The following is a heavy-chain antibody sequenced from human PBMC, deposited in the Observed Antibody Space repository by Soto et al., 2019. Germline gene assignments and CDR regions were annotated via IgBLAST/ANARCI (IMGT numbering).Heavy chain of an antibody. Sequence: LSLTCAVSGGSISSTNWWSWVRQPPGKGLEWIGEIYHSGSTNYKPSLKSRVTISLDKSKNQFSVKLSSVTAADTAVYYCARLDYGFDIWGQGTMVTVSS. V-gene: IGHV4-4*02. CDR3: ARLDYGFDI. D-gene: IGHD3-9*01. CDR2: IYHSGST. J-gene: IGHJ3*02. CDR1: GGSISSTNW.